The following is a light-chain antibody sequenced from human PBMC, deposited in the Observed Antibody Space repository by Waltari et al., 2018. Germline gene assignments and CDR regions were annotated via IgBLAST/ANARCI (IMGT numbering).Light chain of an antibody. CDR2: RNN. J-gene: IGLJ3*02. Sequence: QSVLTQPPSASGTPGQRVTISCSGSIPHPGNNYVYWYQQFPGTAPKLLIQRNNQRPSGVPDRFSGSKSGTSASLAISGLRSEDEADYYCASWDDSLSVGVFGGGTKLTVL. CDR3: ASWDDSLSVGV. CDR1: IPHPGNNY. V-gene: IGLV1-47*01.